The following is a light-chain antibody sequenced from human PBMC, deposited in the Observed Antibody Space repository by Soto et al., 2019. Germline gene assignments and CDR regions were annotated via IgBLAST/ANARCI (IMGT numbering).Light chain of an antibody. V-gene: IGKV3-20*01. CDR1: QTINSNY. Sequence: EVVLTQSPVTLSLSPGERATLSCRASQTINSNYLAWYQQMPGQAPRLLIYGASTRATGIPDRFSGSGSGTVFTLTISRLEPEDLAVYYCQQYGNSPRKFGPGTKVEIK. J-gene: IGKJ1*01. CDR2: GAS. CDR3: QQYGNSPRK.